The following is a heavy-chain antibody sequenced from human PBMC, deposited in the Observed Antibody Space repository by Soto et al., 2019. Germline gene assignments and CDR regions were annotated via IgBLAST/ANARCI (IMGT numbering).Heavy chain of an antibody. D-gene: IGHD3-22*01. V-gene: IGHV5-51*01. CDR2: IYPSNSET. J-gene: IGHJ4*02. Sequence: EVQLVQSGAEVKKPGESLKISCKASGYTFTSYWIGWVRQMPGKGLEWLGIIYPSNSETGFSPSFQGQVTLSADKSIFTAYLQWSSLKASDTAMYYCARQGYHYDTYSFGYWGQGTLVTVSP. CDR1: GYTFTSYW. CDR3: ARQGYHYDTYSFGY.